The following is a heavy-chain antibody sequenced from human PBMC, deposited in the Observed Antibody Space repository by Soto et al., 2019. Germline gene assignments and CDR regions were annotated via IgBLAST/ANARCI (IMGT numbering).Heavy chain of an antibody. CDR1: GFTFSGSA. V-gene: IGHV3-73*01. Sequence: EVQLVESGGGLVQPGGSLKLSCAASGFTFSGSAMHWVRQVSGKGLEWVDRIKAKTHSSTTAYAASVKGRFTISRDDSKNTAYLQMNSLKTEDTAMYYCSRANCSSDTCYSVYDFWGQGALVTVSS. CDR3: SRANCSSDTCYSVYDF. J-gene: IGHJ4*02. CDR2: IKAKTHSSTT. D-gene: IGHD2-2*02.